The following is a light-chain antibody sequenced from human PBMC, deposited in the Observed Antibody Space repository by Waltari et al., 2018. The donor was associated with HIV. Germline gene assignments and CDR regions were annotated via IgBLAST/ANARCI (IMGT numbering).Light chain of an antibody. CDR3: SSYAGSNTLL. CDR2: EVS. V-gene: IGLV2-8*01. CDR1: TTDVGLYNY. J-gene: IGLJ2*01. Sequence: QSALTQPPSASGSPGQSVTIPCTGTTTDVGLYNYVSWYQQNPGEAPKLIIFEVSKRPSGVPDRFSGSKSGNTASLTVSGLQSEDEADYFCSSYAGSNTLLFGGGTKLTVL.